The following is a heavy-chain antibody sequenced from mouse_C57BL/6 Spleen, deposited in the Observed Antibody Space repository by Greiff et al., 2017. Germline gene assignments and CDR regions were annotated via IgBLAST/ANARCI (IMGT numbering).Heavy chain of an antibody. D-gene: IGHD1-1*01. V-gene: IGHV1-26*01. CDR2: INPNNGGT. J-gene: IGHJ1*03. CDR3: ARLDYGSSLSYWYFDV. Sequence: VHVKQSGPELVKPGASVKISCKASGYTFTDYYMNWVKQSHGKSLEWIGDINPNNGGTSYNQKFKGKATLTVDKSSSTAYMELRSLTSEDSAVYYCARLDYGSSLSYWYFDVWGTGTTVTVSS. CDR1: GYTFTDYY.